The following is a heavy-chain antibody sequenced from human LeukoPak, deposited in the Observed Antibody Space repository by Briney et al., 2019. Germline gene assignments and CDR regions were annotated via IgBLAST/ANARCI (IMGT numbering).Heavy chain of an antibody. CDR2: INPNSGGT. CDR1: GYTFTGYY. D-gene: IGHD1-1*01. Sequence: ASVKVSCKASGYTFTGYYMHWVRQAPRQGFEWMGWINPNSGGTNYAQKFQGRVTLTRDTSISTAYMEPSRLRSDDTAVYYCARDLSLDPPDVWGKGTTVTVSS. J-gene: IGHJ6*04. V-gene: IGHV1-2*02. CDR3: ARDLSLDPPDV.